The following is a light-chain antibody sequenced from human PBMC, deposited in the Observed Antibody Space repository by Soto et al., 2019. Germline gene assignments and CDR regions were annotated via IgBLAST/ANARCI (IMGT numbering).Light chain of an antibody. CDR1: STDVGGYKY. CDR3: CSYAGSYTEV. Sequence: QSALTQPRSVSGSPGQSVTISCTGTSTDVGGYKYVSWYQQHPGKAPKLMIYDVSKRPSGVPDRFSGSKSGNTASLTISGLQAEDEADYYCCSYAGSYTEVFGGGTQLTVL. CDR2: DVS. V-gene: IGLV2-11*01. J-gene: IGLJ2*01.